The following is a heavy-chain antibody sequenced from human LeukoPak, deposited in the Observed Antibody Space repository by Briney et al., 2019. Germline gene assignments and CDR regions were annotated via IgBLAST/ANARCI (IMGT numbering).Heavy chain of an antibody. CDR1: EFTVSSYE. V-gene: IGHV3-48*03. CDR2: ISSSGDTI. Sequence: GGSLRLSCAAAEFTVSSYEMNWVRQAPGKGLEWVSYISSSGDTIYYADSVKGRFTVSRDNAKNSLYLQMNSLRAEDTAVYYCARVPRSTRIPIFRWGQGTLVTVSS. D-gene: IGHD3-3*01. CDR3: ARVPRSTRIPIFR. J-gene: IGHJ4*02.